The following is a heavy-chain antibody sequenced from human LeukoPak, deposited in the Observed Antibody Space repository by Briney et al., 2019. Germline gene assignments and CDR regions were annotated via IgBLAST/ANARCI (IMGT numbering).Heavy chain of an antibody. J-gene: IGHJ4*02. V-gene: IGHV3-21*01. CDR1: GFTFSSYS. CDR2: ISSSSSYI. Sequence: KPGGSLRLSCAASGFTFSSYSMNWVRQAPGKGLEWVSSISSSSSYIYYADSVKGRFTISRDNAKNSLYLQMNSLRAEDTAAYYCARDHIGYGDPFDYWGQGTLVTVSS. D-gene: IGHD5-12*01. CDR3: ARDHIGYGDPFDY.